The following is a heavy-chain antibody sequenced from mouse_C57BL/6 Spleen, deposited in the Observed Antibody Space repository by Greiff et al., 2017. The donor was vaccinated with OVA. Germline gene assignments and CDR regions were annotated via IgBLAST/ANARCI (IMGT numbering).Heavy chain of an antibody. CDR3: ARHYGSSLYAMDY. D-gene: IGHD1-1*01. Sequence: QVQLQQPGAELVMPGASVKLSCKASGYTFTSYWMHWVKQRPGQGLEWIGEIDPSDSYTNYNQKLKGKSTLTVDKSSSTAYMQLSSLTSEDSAVYYCARHYGSSLYAMDYWGQGTSVTVSS. V-gene: IGHV1-69*01. J-gene: IGHJ4*01. CDR2: IDPSDSYT. CDR1: GYTFTSYW.